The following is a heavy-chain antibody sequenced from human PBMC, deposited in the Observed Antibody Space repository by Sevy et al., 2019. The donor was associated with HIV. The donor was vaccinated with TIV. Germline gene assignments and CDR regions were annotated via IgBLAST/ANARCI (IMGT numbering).Heavy chain of an antibody. CDR2: IYPGDSHT. CDR1: GYTFTRYW. J-gene: IGHJ4*02. D-gene: IGHD2-15*01. V-gene: IGHV5-51*01. Sequence: GESLKISCQASGYTFTRYWIGWVRQLPGKGLEWMGIIYPGDSHTLYSPSFQGQVPISADNSITTAYLQWNSLTASDTAMFYWATLAGNCNTTHCSSHGYFDNWGQGTLVTVSS. CDR3: ATLAGNCNTTHCSSHGYFDN.